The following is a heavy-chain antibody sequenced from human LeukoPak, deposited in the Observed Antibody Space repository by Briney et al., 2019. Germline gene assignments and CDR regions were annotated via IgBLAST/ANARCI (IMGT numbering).Heavy chain of an antibody. CDR3: ASPGVPIIYDAFDI. V-gene: IGHV3-23*01. J-gene: IGHJ3*02. CDR2: ISGSGGST. Sequence: GGSLRLSCAASGFTFSSYGMSWVRQAPGKGLEWVSAISGSGGSTYFADSVKGRFTISRDNAKNTLYLQMNSLRAEDTAVYYCASPGVPIIYDAFDIWGQGTMVTVSS. CDR1: GFTFSSYG. D-gene: IGHD7-27*01.